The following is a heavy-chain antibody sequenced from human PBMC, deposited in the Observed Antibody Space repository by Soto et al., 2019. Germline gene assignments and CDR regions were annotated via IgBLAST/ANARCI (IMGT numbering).Heavy chain of an antibody. Sequence: QITLKESGPTLVKPTQTLTLTCTFSGFSLSSSGVGVVWIRQPPGKALEWLALIYWDDDKRYSPSLKNSLTITKDTAKNQVALMMTTMAPVDTATYYCAHWGDYYFDLWGRGTLVTVSS. J-gene: IGHJ2*01. CDR3: AHWGDYYFDL. CDR2: IYWDDDK. V-gene: IGHV2-5*02. CDR1: GFSLSSSGVG. D-gene: IGHD3-16*01.